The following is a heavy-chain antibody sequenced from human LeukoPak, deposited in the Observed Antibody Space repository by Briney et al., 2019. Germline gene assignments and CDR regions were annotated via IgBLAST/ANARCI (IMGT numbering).Heavy chain of an antibody. CDR2: IYYSGST. V-gene: IGHV4-59*01. CDR1: GDSIRSYY. J-gene: IGHJ4*02. CDR3: ASVDTAMVRMDY. D-gene: IGHD5-18*01. Sequence: SETLSLTCTVSGDSIRSYYWSWIRQPPGKGLEWIGYIYYSGSTNYNPSLKSRVTISVDTSKNQFSLKLSTVTAADTAVYYCASVDTAMVRMDYWGQGTLVTVSS.